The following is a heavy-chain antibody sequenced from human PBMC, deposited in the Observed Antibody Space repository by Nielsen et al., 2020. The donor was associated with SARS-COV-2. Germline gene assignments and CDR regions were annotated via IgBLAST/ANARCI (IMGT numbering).Heavy chain of an antibody. V-gene: IGHV4-34*01. CDR2: INHSGST. J-gene: IGHJ6*03. CDR3: ARDGNYDFWSGSRNYYYYMDV. Sequence: SETLSLTCAVYGGSFSGYYWRWIRQPPGKGLEWIGEINHSGSTNYNPSLKSRVTISVDTSKNQFSLKLSSVTAADTAVYYCARDGNYDFWSGSRNYYYYMDVWGKGTTVTVSS. D-gene: IGHD3-3*01. CDR1: GGSFSGYY.